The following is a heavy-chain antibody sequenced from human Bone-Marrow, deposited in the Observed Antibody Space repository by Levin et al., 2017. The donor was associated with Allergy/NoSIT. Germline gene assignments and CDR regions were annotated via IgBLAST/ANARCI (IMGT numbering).Heavy chain of an antibody. J-gene: IGHJ3*02. CDR2: IYDSGST. V-gene: IGHV4-30-2*01. CDR1: GGSITGGGHS. D-gene: IGHD4-17*01. Sequence: SETLSLTCAVSGGSITGGGHSWTWIRRPPGKGLEWMGNIYDSGSTYYSPALKSRLIISFDAATNQFPLDLSSVTAADTAVYYCARSDSGDDSFDIWGQGTSVTVSS. CDR3: ARSDSGDDSFDI.